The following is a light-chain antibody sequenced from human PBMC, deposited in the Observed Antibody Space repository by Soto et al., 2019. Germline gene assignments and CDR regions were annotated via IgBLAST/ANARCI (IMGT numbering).Light chain of an antibody. CDR3: CSYAGSNTFVL. Sequence: QSALTQPASVSGSPGQAVTISCTGTSSDVGTYNLVSWYQQHPGKAPKFIIFEVNKRPSGVSNRFSGSKSGNTASLTISGLQAEDEADYYCCSYAGSNTFVLFGGGTKVTVL. CDR1: SSDVGTYNL. J-gene: IGLJ2*01. CDR2: EVN. V-gene: IGLV2-23*02.